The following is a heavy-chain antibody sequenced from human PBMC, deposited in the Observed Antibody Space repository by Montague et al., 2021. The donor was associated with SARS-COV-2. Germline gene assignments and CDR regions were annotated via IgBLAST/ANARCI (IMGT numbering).Heavy chain of an antibody. CDR1: GFNFNNYG. CDR3: ARATALLWFGEGKTAFDP. Sequence: SLRLSFSASGFNFNNYGMHWVRQTPGRGLEWMAVISYDGSKEYYADSLRGRFTISRDNSEKTLFLQMTGLRPEDTAVYYCARATALLWFGEGKTAFDPWGQGTLVTVSS. J-gene: IGHJ5*02. V-gene: IGHV3-30*03. CDR2: ISYDGSKE. D-gene: IGHD3-10*01.